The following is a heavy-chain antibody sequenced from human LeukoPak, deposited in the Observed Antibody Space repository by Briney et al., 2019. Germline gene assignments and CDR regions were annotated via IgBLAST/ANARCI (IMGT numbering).Heavy chain of an antibody. D-gene: IGHD6-19*01. Sequence: GGSLRLSCAVSGFTVSANYMSWVRQAPGKGLEWVSVIYSGGNTYYADSVKGRFTISRDNSKNTLYLQMNSLRAEDTAVYYCARDRRNSGWYEPYFDYWGQGTLVTVS. CDR3: ARDRRNSGWYEPYFDY. V-gene: IGHV3-53*01. J-gene: IGHJ4*02. CDR2: IYSGGNT. CDR1: GFTVSANY.